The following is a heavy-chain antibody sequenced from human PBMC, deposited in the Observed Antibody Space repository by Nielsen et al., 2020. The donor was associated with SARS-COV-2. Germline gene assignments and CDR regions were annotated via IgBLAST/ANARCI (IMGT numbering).Heavy chain of an antibody. V-gene: IGHV5-51*01. CDR1: GYSFTNYW. J-gene: IGHJ4*02. Sequence: GESLKISCKASGYSFTNYWIGWVRQMPGKGLECVGIIYPADSDTKYSPSFQGQVTIPADKSINTAYLQWNSLKASDTAMYYCARHRYFDSWGQGTLVTVSS. CDR2: IYPADSDT. CDR3: ARHRYFDS.